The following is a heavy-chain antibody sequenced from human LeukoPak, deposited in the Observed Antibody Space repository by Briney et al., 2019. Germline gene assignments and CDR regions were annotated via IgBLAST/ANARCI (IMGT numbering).Heavy chain of an antibody. CDR1: GGSISSGGYY. V-gene: IGHV4-31*03. CDR2: IYYSGST. D-gene: IGHD3-3*01. CDR3: ARVVHLEWFQFDP. Sequence: PSETLSLTCTVSGGSISSGGYYWSWIRQHPGKGLEWIGYIYYSGSTYYNPSLKSRVTISVDTSKNQFSLKLSSVTAADTAVYYCARVVHLEWFQFDPWGQGTLVAVSS. J-gene: IGHJ5*02.